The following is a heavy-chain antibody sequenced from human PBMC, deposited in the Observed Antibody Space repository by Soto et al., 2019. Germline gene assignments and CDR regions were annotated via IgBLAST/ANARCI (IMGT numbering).Heavy chain of an antibody. CDR3: ARRGSGSYYPFDY. Sequence: SETLSLTCAVSGDSIRSDKWWSWVRQPPGKGLEWIGEISHSGSTYYNPSLKSRVTISVDTSKNQFSLKLSSVTAADTAVYYCARRGSGSYYPFDYWGQGTLVTVSS. J-gene: IGHJ4*02. V-gene: IGHV4-4*02. CDR1: GDSIRSDKW. D-gene: IGHD3-10*01. CDR2: ISHSGST.